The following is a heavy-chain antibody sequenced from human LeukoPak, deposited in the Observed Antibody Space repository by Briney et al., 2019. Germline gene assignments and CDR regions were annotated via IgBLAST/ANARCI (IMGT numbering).Heavy chain of an antibody. CDR3: ARDPTYYYGSGPGDY. Sequence: ASVKVSCKASGYTFTSYYMHWVRQAPGQGLEWMGIINPSGGSTSYAQKFQGRVTMIRDTSTSTVYMELSSLRSEDTAVYYCARDPTYYYGSGPGDYWGQGTLVTVSS. CDR2: INPSGGST. J-gene: IGHJ4*02. CDR1: GYTFTSYY. D-gene: IGHD3-10*01. V-gene: IGHV1-46*01.